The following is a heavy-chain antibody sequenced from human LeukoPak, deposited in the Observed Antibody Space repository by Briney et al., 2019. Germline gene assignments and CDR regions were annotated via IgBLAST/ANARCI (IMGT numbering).Heavy chain of an antibody. CDR2: INHSGST. J-gene: IGHJ5*02. CDR3: ARRCSSTSCYGGWFDP. Sequence: PSETLSLTCAVYGGSFSGYYWSWIRQPPGKGLEWMGEINHSGSTNYNPSLKSRVTISVDTSKNQFSLKLSSVTAADTAVYYCARRCSSTSCYGGWFDPWGQGTLVTVSS. D-gene: IGHD2-2*01. V-gene: IGHV4-34*01. CDR1: GGSFSGYY.